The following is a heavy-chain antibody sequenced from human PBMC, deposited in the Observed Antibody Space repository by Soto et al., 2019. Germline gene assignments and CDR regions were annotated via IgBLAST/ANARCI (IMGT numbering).Heavy chain of an antibody. CDR1: GYTFTSYA. CDR3: ARAPYSSGWFGYYFDY. J-gene: IGHJ4*02. Sequence: QVQLVQSGAEVKKPGASVKVSCKASGYTFTSYAMHWVRQAPGQRLEWMGWINAGNGNTKYSQKFQGRVTITRDTSASTAYMELSSLRSEDTAVYYCARAPYSSGWFGYYFDYWGQGTLVTVSS. D-gene: IGHD6-19*01. V-gene: IGHV1-3*01. CDR2: INAGNGNT.